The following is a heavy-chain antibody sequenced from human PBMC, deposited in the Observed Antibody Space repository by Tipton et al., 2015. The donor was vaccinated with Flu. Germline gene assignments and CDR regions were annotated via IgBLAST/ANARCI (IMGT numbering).Heavy chain of an antibody. V-gene: IGHV4-59*12. CDR3: ARDRWEYASGFDP. J-gene: IGHJ5*02. CDR1: GGSISTYY. CDR2: ISHTGTT. D-gene: IGHD3-22*01. Sequence: GLVKPSETLSLSCTASGGSISTYYWGWIRQPPGKGLEWIGSISHTGTTNYNPSLRSRVTISVDTSKNQFSLRLTSVTAADTAVYYCARDRWEYASGFDPWGQGTPVTVSP.